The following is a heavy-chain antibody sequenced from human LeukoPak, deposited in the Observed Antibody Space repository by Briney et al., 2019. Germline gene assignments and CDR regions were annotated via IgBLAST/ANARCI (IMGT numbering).Heavy chain of an antibody. V-gene: IGHV1-8*01. J-gene: IGHJ4*02. Sequence: ASVKVSCKASGYTFTSYDINWVRQATGQGLEWMGWMNPNSGNTGCAQKFQGRVTMTRNTSISTAYMELSSLRSEDTAVYYCARGAGGALLWFGELSGWGQGTLVTVSS. CDR2: MNPNSGNT. CDR1: GYTFTSYD. CDR3: ARGAGGALLWFGELSG. D-gene: IGHD3-10*01.